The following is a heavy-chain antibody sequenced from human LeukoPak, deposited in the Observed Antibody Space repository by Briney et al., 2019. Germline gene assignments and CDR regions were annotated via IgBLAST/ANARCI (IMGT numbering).Heavy chain of an antibody. V-gene: IGHV3-21*01. Sequence: GGSLRPSCVASGFTFSSYSMNWVRQAPGKGLEWVSFISSSTSSMFYADSVKGRFTISRDNAKNSLYLQMNSLRAEDTAVYYCARRASMVRGVIGAFDIWGQGTMVTVSS. J-gene: IGHJ3*02. D-gene: IGHD3-10*01. CDR3: ARRASMVRGVIGAFDI. CDR2: ISSSTSSM. CDR1: GFTFSSYS.